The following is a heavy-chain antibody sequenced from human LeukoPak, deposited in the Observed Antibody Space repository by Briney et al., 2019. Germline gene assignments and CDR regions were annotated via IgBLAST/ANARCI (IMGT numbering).Heavy chain of an antibody. D-gene: IGHD1-26*01. CDR3: ARCFRGDVGATRTNFDY. V-gene: IGHV1-18*01. CDR2: ISAYNGNT. J-gene: IGHJ4*02. CDR1: GYTFTSYG. Sequence: ASVKVSCKASGYTFTSYGISWVRQAPGQGLEWMGWISAYNGNTNYAQKLQGRVTMTTDTSTSTAYMELRSLRSDDTAVYYCARCFRGDVGATRTNFDYWGQGTLVTVSS.